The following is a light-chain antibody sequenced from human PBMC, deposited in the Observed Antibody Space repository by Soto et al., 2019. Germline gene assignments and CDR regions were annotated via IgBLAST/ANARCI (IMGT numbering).Light chain of an antibody. CDR1: SSDVDAYRF. Sequence: QSVLTQPASVSGSPGQAIAISCTGTSSDVDAYRFVSWYQQHPGRASKLMIYDVSNRPSGVSDRFSGSTSGNTASLTISGFQVEYEAVYYSSSFTSSDTYVFGTGIKV. V-gene: IGLV2-14*03. CDR3: SSFTSSDTYV. CDR2: DVS. J-gene: IGLJ1*01.